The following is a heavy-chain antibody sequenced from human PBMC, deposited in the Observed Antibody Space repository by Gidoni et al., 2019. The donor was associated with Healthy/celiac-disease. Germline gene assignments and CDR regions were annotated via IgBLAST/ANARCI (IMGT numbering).Heavy chain of an antibody. J-gene: IGHJ6*02. D-gene: IGHD3-10*01. CDR1: GGSFSGYY. CDR2: INHSGST. CDR3: ARGLYDGSGRRQLYYYYGMDV. V-gene: IGHV4-34*01. Sequence: QVQLQQWGAGLLKPSETLSLTCAVYGGSFSGYYWSWIRQPPGKGLEWIGEINHSGSTNYNPSLKSRVTISVDTSKNQFSLKLSSVTAADTAVYYCARGLYDGSGRRQLYYYYGMDVWGQGTTVTVSS.